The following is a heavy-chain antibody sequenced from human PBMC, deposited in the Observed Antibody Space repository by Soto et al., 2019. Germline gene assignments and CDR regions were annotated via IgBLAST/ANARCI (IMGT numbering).Heavy chain of an antibody. CDR2: IIPILGIA. D-gene: IGHD6-19*01. CDR3: ARSSIAVAGSIDY. CDR1: GGTFSSYT. V-gene: IGHV1-69*02. J-gene: IGHJ4*02. Sequence: GASVKVSCKASGGTFSSYTISWVRQAPGQGLEWMGRIIPILGIANYAQKFQGRVTITADKSTSTAYMELSSLRSEDTAVYYCARSSIAVAGSIDYWGQGTLVTVSS.